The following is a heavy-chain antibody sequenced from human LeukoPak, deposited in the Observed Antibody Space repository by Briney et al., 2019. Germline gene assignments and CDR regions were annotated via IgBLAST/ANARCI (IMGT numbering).Heavy chain of an antibody. CDR3: ARFRGYDILTGYYPLDY. J-gene: IGHJ4*02. CDR1: GFTFSSYA. V-gene: IGHV3-30*04. D-gene: IGHD3-9*01. Sequence: GRSLRLSCAASGFTFSSYAMHWVRQAPGKGLEWVAVISYDGSNKYYADSVKGRFTISRDNSKNTLYLQMSSLRAEDTAVYYCARFRGYDILTGYYPLDYWGQGTLVTVSS. CDR2: ISYDGSNK.